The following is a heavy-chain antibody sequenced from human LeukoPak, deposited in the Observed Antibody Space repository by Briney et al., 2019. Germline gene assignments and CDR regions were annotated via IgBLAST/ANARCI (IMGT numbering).Heavy chain of an antibody. V-gene: IGHV3-53*05. CDR3: AKDPRNYDILTGYFDY. CDR2: IYSGGST. J-gene: IGHJ4*02. CDR1: GFTVSSNY. Sequence: TGGSLRLSCAASGFTVSSNYMSWVRQAPGKGLEWVSVIYSGGSTYYADSVKGRFTISRDNSKNTLYLQMNSQRAEDTAVYYCAKDPRNYDILTGYFDYWGQGTLVTVSS. D-gene: IGHD3-9*01.